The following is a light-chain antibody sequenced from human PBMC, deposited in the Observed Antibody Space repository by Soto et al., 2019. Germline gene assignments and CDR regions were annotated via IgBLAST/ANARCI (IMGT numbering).Light chain of an antibody. Sequence: DIQMTQSPSTLSASVGDRVTITCRADQSITRWLAWFQQKPGKAPSLLIYDATNLQPGVPSRFSGSGSGTEFTLTISSLQPDDFATHYCQQYNGYSHSFGQGTKVDIK. CDR3: QQYNGYSHS. CDR2: DAT. CDR1: QSITRW. J-gene: IGKJ2*01. V-gene: IGKV1-5*01.